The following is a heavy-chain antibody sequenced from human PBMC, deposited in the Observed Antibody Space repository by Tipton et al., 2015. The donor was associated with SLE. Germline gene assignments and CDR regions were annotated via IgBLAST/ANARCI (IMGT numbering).Heavy chain of an antibody. CDR3: APEGAVADY. D-gene: IGHD4-23*01. Sequence: QVQLVQSGGGVVQPGRSLRVSCAASGVTFSSYAMHWVRQAPGKGLEWVAVISYDGSNKYYADSVKGRFTISRDNSKNTLYLQMNSLRAEDTAVYYCAPEGAVADYWGQGTLVTVSS. J-gene: IGHJ4*02. V-gene: IGHV3-30-3*01. CDR2: ISYDGSNK. CDR1: GVTFSSYA.